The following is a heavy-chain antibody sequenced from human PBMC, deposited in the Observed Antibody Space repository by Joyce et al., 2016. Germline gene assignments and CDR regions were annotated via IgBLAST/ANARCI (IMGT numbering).Heavy chain of an antibody. CDR1: GGSFSGYY. V-gene: IGHV4-34*01. CDR3: ARGGFNYGYASWGPKNYFDF. J-gene: IGHJ4*02. Sequence: QVQLQQWGAGLLKPSETLSLTCAVYGGSFSGYYWSWIRQPPGKGLEWIGEISHRGYTKYNPSLKSRVTMPVDTSKNQCSLKLSPVTAADTAVYYCARGGFNYGYASWGPKNYFDFWGQGTLVTVSS. D-gene: IGHD5-18*01. CDR2: ISHRGYT.